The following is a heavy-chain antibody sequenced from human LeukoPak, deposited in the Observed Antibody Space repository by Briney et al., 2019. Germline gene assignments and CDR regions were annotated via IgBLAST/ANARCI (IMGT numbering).Heavy chain of an antibody. J-gene: IGHJ6*03. CDR1: GGSISSSSYY. Sequence: SETLSLTCTVSGGSISSSSYYWGWIRQPPGKGLEWIGSIYYSGSTYYNPSLKSRVTISVDTSKNQFSLKLGSVTAADTAVYYCARLVYGDYDLYYYYYYMDVWGKGTTVTVSS. D-gene: IGHD4-17*01. CDR3: ARLVYGDYDLYYYYYYMDV. V-gene: IGHV4-39*01. CDR2: IYYSGST.